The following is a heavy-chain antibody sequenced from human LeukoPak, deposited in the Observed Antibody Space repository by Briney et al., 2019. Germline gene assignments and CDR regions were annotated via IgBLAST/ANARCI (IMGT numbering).Heavy chain of an antibody. CDR2: ISGSGSST. Sequence: GGSLRLSCAASVFSFSNYAMSWVRQAPGRGLEWVSGISGSGSSTYYADSVKGRFTISRNNSKNTLYLQMNSLRAEDTAIYYCAKSVDTTMVWNYWGQGTLVTVSS. J-gene: IGHJ4*02. CDR1: VFSFSNYA. D-gene: IGHD5-18*01. V-gene: IGHV3-23*01. CDR3: AKSVDTTMVWNY.